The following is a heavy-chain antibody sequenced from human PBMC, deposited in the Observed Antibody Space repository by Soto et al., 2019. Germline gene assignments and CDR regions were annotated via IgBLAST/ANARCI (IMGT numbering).Heavy chain of an antibody. CDR3: TKSRSGWFLFDS. J-gene: IGHJ5*01. V-gene: IGHV3-23*01. D-gene: IGHD6-19*01. Sequence: GGSLRLSCAASGFTFSNYAMSWVRQVPGKGLEWVSLMSGSGDNTYYADSVKGRFSISRDNSRNPLSLEMNSLRAEDSAVYYCTKSRSGWFLFDSWGQGTLVTVSS. CDR2: MSGSGDNT. CDR1: GFTFSNYA.